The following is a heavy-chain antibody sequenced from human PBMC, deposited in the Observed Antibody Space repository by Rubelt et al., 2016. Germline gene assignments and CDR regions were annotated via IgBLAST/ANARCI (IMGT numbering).Heavy chain of an antibody. Sequence: QVQLVQSGAEVKKPGASVKLSCKASGYTFTSYGISRVRQAPGQGLVLMGWIRAYDGNTNYAQKLQGRVTMTTATSTSTAYMELRSLRSDDTAVYFCARDQLALYAFDIWGQGTMVTVSS. CDR3: ARDQLALYAFDI. D-gene: IGHD1-1*01. CDR1: GYTFTSYG. J-gene: IGHJ3*02. CDR2: IRAYDGNT. V-gene: IGHV1-18*01.